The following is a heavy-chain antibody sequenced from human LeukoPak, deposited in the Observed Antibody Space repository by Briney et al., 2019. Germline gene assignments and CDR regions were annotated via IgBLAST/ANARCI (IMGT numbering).Heavy chain of an antibody. V-gene: IGHV3-30*18. D-gene: IGHD3-10*01. CDR3: AKGYGSGSSWFDP. CDR2: ISYDGSNK. Sequence: GGSLRLSCAASGFTFSSYGMHWVRQAPGKGLEWVAVISYDGSNKYYAAPVKGRFTISRDNSKNTLHLQMNSLRAEDTAVYYCAKGYGSGSSWFDPWGQGTLVTVSS. J-gene: IGHJ5*02. CDR1: GFTFSSYG.